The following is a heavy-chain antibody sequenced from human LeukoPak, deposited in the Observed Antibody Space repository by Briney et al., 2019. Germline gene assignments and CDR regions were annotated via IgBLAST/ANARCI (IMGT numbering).Heavy chain of an antibody. V-gene: IGHV3-74*01. CDR1: GFTFSSYW. Sequence: GGSLRLSCAASGFTFSSYWMHWVRQARGKGLLWVSRIKTDGSSTFYADSVKGRFTISRDNAKNTLYLQMNSLRAEDTAVYYCARSDHFDFWGQGTLVTVSS. CDR2: IKTDGSST. CDR3: ARSDHFDF. J-gene: IGHJ4*02.